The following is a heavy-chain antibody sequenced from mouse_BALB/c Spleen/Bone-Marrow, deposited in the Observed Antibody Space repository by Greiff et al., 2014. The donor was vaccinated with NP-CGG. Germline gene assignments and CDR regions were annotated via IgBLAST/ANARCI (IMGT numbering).Heavy chain of an antibody. V-gene: IGHV1S135*01. J-gene: IGHJ1*01. CDR2: IDPFNGGT. CDR1: GYSFTSYY. D-gene: IGHD6-2*01. Sequence: EVQLQQSGPELMKPGASVKISCKASGYSFTSYYLHWVKQSHGKSLEWIGYIDPFNGGTSYNQKFKGKATLTEDKSSSTAYMHLSSLTSEDSAVYYCAPLSRYFDVWGAGTTVTVSS. CDR3: APLSRYFDV.